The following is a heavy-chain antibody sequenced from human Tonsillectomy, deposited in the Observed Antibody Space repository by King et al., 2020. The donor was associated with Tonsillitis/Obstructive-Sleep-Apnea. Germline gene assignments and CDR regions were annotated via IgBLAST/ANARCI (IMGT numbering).Heavy chain of an antibody. CDR3: ARDSMSHYYDGSGYYTFDY. CDR2: ISAYNGHT. CDR1: GYTFTNYG. J-gene: IGHJ4*02. V-gene: IGHV1-18*01. D-gene: IGHD3-22*01. Sequence: QLVQSGAEVKKPGASVKVSCKASGYTFTNYGISWVRQAPGQGLEWMGWISAYNGHTNYAQKLQGRLTMTTDTSTSTAYMELRSLRSDDTAVYYCARDSMSHYYDGSGYYTFDYWGQGTLVTVSS.